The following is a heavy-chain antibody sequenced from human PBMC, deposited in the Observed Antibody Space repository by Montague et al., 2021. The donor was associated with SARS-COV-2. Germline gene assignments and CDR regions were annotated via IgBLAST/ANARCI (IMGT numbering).Heavy chain of an antibody. D-gene: IGHD3-9*01. CDR3: AHLIRYYDIFTGIPFDY. V-gene: IGHV2-5*01. CDR1: GFSLSTPNVG. Sequence: PALMKPTQTLTLTCTFSGFSLSTPNVGVGWIRQPPGKALEWVAVIYSNDEKRYSPSLRNRLTITKDTAKNQVVLSLTYVDPVDTATYYCAHLIRYYDIFTGIPFDYWGQGSQVTASS. CDR2: IYSNDEK. J-gene: IGHJ4*02.